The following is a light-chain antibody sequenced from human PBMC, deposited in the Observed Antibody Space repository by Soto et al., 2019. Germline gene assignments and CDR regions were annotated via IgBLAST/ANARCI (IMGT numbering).Light chain of an antibody. J-gene: IGKJ1*01. Sequence: EIVLTQSPATLSLSPGERATLSCRASQSISSSYLAWYQQRPGQAPRLLIYGASSRATGIPDRFSGSGSGTEFTLTISSLQSEDFATYYCQHYNSYSEAFGQGTKVDIK. CDR3: QHYNSYSEA. CDR2: GAS. V-gene: IGKV3-20*01. CDR1: QSISSSY.